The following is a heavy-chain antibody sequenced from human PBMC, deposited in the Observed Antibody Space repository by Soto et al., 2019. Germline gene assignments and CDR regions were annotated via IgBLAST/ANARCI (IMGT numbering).Heavy chain of an antibody. J-gene: IGHJ6*02. D-gene: IGHD3-10*01. CDR2: FDPEDGET. Sequence: ASVKVSCKVSGYTLTELSMHWARQAPGKGLEWMGGFDPEDGETIYAQKFQGRVTMTEDTSTDTAYMELSSLRSEDTAVYYCATNEALGYYYGMDVWGQGTTVTVSS. CDR1: GYTLTELS. CDR3: ATNEALGYYYGMDV. V-gene: IGHV1-24*01.